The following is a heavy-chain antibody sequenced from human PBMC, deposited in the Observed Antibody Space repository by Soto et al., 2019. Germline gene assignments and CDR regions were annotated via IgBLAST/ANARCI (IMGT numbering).Heavy chain of an antibody. J-gene: IGHJ6*03. V-gene: IGHV4-39*01. CDR2: IYYSGSS. Sequence: QLQLQESGPGLVKPSETMSLTCTVSGDSITSSSYHWGWIRQPPGKGLEWIGNIYYSGSSYYNPSLKSRVTMSVDMSKNQFSLSLSSVTAADTAVYHCARHEARSYFCMDVWGKGTTVTVSS. CDR1: GDSITSSSYH. CDR3: ARHEARSYFCMDV.